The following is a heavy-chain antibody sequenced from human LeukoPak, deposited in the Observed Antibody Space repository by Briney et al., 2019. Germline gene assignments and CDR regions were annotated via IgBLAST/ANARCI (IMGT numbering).Heavy chain of an antibody. Sequence: SETLSLTXTVSGGSISSGSYYWSWIRQPAGKGLEWIGRIYTSGSTNYNPSLKSRVTISVDTSKNQFSLKLSSVTAADTAVYYCARDDSSGWYGGLDYWGQGTLVTVSS. D-gene: IGHD6-19*01. V-gene: IGHV4-61*02. CDR3: ARDDSSGWYGGLDY. J-gene: IGHJ4*02. CDR2: IYTSGST. CDR1: GGSISSGSYY.